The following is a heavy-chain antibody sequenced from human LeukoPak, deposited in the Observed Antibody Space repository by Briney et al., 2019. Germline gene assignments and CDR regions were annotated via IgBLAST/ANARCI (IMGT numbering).Heavy chain of an antibody. V-gene: IGHV3-53*01. Sequence: PGGSLRLSCAASGFTVSINYMSWVRQAPGKGLEWVSVIYSGGNTYYADSVKGRFTISRDNAKNSLYLQMNSLRAEDTAVYYCARDRVGATTLFDYWGQGTLVTVSS. CDR3: ARDRVGATTLFDY. J-gene: IGHJ4*02. CDR2: IYSGGNT. CDR1: GFTVSINY. D-gene: IGHD1-26*01.